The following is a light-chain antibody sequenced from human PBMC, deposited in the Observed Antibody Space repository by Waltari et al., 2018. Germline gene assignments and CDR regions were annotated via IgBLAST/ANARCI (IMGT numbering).Light chain of an antibody. CDR1: QRVGGTV. Sequence: EIVLTQSPGTLSLSPGESATLSCRASQRVGGTVAWYQQKPGQAPRLLLYGASIRAPGTPDRFSGTGTRPDFSLTISRLEPEDFAVYYCQHYVRLPATFGQGTKVEIK. V-gene: IGKV3-20*01. J-gene: IGKJ1*01. CDR3: QHYVRLPAT. CDR2: GAS.